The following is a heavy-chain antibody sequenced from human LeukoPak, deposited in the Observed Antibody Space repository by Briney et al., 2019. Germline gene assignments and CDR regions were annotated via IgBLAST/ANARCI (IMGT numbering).Heavy chain of an antibody. CDR3: TRVVGYGHFDY. V-gene: IGHV3-66*01. J-gene: IGHJ4*02. CDR2: LYTAGPT. Sequence: GGSLRLFCAASGFSVSTFYMSWVRQAPGKGLEWVSVLYTAGPTYYADSVQGRFTISRDNSKNTLFLQMGSLGADDMAMYYCTRVVGYGHFDYWGQGTLVTVSS. D-gene: IGHD1-26*01. CDR1: GFSVSTFY.